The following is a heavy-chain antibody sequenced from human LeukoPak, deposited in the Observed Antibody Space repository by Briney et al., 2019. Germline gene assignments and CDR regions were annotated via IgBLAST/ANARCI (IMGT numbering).Heavy chain of an antibody. J-gene: IGHJ4*02. CDR2: LHYDWTT. CDR3: ASQRVWISGWQIDS. Sequence: SETLTLTCTLSGRSISSSSFYWAWIRQPPGNGLEWFAMLHYDWTTYYNPSLKSRVSIFIDTSKNQFSLKLNSVTAADTAVYYCASQRVWISGWQIDSWGQGTLVTVSS. V-gene: IGHV4-39*01. D-gene: IGHD6-19*01. CDR1: GRSISSSSFY.